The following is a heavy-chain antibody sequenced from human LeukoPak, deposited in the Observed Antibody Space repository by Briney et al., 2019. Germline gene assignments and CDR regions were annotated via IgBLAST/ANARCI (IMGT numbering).Heavy chain of an antibody. CDR2: ISGSGGST. D-gene: IGHD5-24*01. CDR3: ARDLGEGYNYGY. CDR1: GYTFSSYA. V-gene: IGHV3-23*01. Sequence: GGSLRLSCAASGYTFSSYAMSWVRQAPGKGLEWVPAISGSGGSTYYADSVKGRFTISRDNAKNPLYLQMNSLRAEDTAVYYCARDLGEGYNYGYWGQGTLVTVSS. J-gene: IGHJ4*02.